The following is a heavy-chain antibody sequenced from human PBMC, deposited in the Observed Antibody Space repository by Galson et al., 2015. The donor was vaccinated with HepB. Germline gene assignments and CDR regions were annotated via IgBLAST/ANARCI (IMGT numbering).Heavy chain of an antibody. V-gene: IGHV3-23*01. D-gene: IGHD5-24*01. J-gene: IGHJ4*02. CDR1: GFTFSSYA. Sequence: SLRLSCAASGFTFSSYAMSWVRQAPGKGLEWVSAISGSGGSTYYADSVKGRFTISRDNSKNTLYLQMNSLRAEDTAVYYCAKGGSQMGYFDYWGQGTLVTVSS. CDR3: AKGGSQMGYFDY. CDR2: ISGSGGST.